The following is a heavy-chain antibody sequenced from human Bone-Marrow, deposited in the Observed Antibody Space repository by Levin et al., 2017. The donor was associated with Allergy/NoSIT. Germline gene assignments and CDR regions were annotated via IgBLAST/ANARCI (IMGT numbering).Heavy chain of an antibody. D-gene: IGHD3-10*01. CDR2: IDWTGGTT. CDR3: AKDLSAYGSGSPLDS. V-gene: IGHV3-20*04. Sequence: GGSLRLSCAASGFTFGDYVMSWVHQVPGQGLEWVSAIDWTGGTTGYVDSVKGLFTISRDNARNCLYLQMNSLRVEDTALYYCAKDLSAYGSGSPLDSWGQGTLVTVSS. J-gene: IGHJ4*02. CDR1: GFTFGDYV.